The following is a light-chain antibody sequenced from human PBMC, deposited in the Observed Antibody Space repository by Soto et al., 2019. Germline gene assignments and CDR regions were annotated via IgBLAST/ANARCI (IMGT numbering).Light chain of an antibody. CDR3: TSHAGSNYAFL. CDR1: SSDVGGYDC. Sequence: QSVLTQPPSASGSPGQSVTISCTGTSSDVGGYDCVSWYQHHPGKAPKLMIYEVNKRPSGVPDRFSGSKSGNTASLTVSGLQAEDEADYYCTSHAGSNYAFLFGTGTKVTV. CDR2: EVN. V-gene: IGLV2-8*01. J-gene: IGLJ1*01.